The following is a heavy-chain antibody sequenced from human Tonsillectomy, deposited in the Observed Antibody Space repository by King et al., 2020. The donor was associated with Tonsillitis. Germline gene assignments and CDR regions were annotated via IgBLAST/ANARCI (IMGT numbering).Heavy chain of an antibody. D-gene: IGHD1-14*01. Sequence: VQLVESGGGLVQPGGSLRVSCAASGFSFSSYWMHWVRQAPGKGLVWVSRINSDGGSTTYADSVKGRFTISRDNAKKTVYLQMNRLRAEDTAVYYCATLPVPKAGVVFYIWGPGTMFTVS. CDR1: GFSFSSYW. V-gene: IGHV3-74*01. CDR3: ATLPVPKAGVVFYI. CDR2: INSDGGST. J-gene: IGHJ3*02.